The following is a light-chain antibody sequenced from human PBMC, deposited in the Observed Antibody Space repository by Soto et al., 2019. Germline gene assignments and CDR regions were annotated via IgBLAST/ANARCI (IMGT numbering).Light chain of an antibody. CDR1: NIGSKS. V-gene: IGLV3-21*02. CDR3: QVWDIDSDHVV. J-gene: IGLJ2*01. Sequence: SYELTQPPSVTVAPGQTARITCGGTNIGSKSVHWYRQRPGQAPVVVVYVDGSDRPSGIPERFSGSSSGMTATLTIGRVEAGDEADYYCQVWDIDSDHVVFGGGTKLTVL. CDR2: VDGS.